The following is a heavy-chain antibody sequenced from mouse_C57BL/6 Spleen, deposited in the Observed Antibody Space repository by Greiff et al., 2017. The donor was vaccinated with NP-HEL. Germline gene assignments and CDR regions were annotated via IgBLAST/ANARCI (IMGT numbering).Heavy chain of an antibody. Sequence: QVQLQQSGAELVRPGASVTLSCKASGYTFTDYEMHWVKQTPVHGLEWIGAIDPETGGTAYNQKFKGKAILTADKSSSTAYMELRSLTSEDSAVYYCTRRRELGRYFDYWGQGTTLTVSS. CDR1: GYTFTDYE. CDR2: IDPETGGT. V-gene: IGHV1-15*01. D-gene: IGHD4-1*01. J-gene: IGHJ2*01. CDR3: TRRRELGRYFDY.